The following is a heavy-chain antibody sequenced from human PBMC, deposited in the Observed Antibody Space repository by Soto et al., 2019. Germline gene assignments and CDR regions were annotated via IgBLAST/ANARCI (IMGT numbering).Heavy chain of an antibody. V-gene: IGHV3-74*01. CDR3: ARVGGGGSGSYFDS. D-gene: IGHD1-26*01. CDR1: GFTLSIHW. Sequence: GGSLRLSCAASGFTLSIHWIHWVLQAPGKGLVWVSRISSDGSSIVYADSVKGRFTLSRDNAKDTLYLQMNSLRAEDTAVYYCARVGGGGSGSYFDSWGQGTLVTVSS. CDR2: ISSDGSSI. J-gene: IGHJ4*02.